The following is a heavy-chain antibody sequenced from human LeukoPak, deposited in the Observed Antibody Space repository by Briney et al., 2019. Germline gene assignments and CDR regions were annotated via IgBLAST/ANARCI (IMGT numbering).Heavy chain of an antibody. J-gene: IGHJ6*04. D-gene: IGHD3-10*02. CDR3: AELGITMIGGV. CDR2: IAWNGGTT. Sequence: GGSLRLSCAASGFTFDDYGMTWVRQAPGKGLEWVSGIAWNGGTTAYGDSVKGRFTTSRDNAKNSLYLQMNSLRAEDTAVYYCAELGITMIGGVWGKGTTVTISS. V-gene: IGHV3-20*04. CDR1: GFTFDDYG.